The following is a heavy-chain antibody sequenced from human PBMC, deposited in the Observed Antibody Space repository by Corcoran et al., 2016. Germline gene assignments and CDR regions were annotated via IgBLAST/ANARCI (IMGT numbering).Heavy chain of an antibody. V-gene: IGHV1-46*01. CDR2: INPSGGST. CDR1: GYTFTSYY. J-gene: IGHJ4*02. D-gene: IGHD4-4*01. CDR3: ARDYSGNSGDY. Sequence: QVQLVQSGAEVKKPGASVKVSCKASGYTFTSYYMHWVRQAPGQGLEWMGIINPSGGSTSYAQKFQGRVTITRDTSTSTVYMELSSLRSEDTAAYEWARDYSGNSGDYWGQGTLVTVSS.